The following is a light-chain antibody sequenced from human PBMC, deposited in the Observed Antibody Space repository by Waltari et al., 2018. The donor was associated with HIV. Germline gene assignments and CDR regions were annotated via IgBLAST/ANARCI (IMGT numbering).Light chain of an antibody. CDR3: SSYTSSDTLV. V-gene: IGLV2-14*01. CDR2: EVN. J-gene: IGLJ3*02. Sequence: QSALTQPASDSGSPGQSITISCTGTTSDVGAYDYVSWYQQHPGKAPTLMIYEVNNRPSGVSNRFSGSKSGNTASLTISGLQAEDGADYYCSSYTSSDTLVFGAGTKLTVL. CDR1: TSDVGAYDY.